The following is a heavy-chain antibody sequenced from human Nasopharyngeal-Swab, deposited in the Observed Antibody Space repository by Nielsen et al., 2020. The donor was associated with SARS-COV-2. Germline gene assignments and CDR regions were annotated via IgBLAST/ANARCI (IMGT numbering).Heavy chain of an antibody. CDR1: GFTFSDYY. CDR3: ARDVATVTPRFSSAAPYYYYYGMDV. D-gene: IGHD4-17*01. J-gene: IGHJ6*02. V-gene: IGHV3-11*04. Sequence: GESLKISCAASGFTFSDYYMSWIRQAPGKGLEWVSYISSSGSTIYYADSVKGRFTISRDNAKNSLYLQMNSLRAEDTAVYYCARDVATVTPRFSSAAPYYYYYGMDVWGQGTTVTVSS. CDR2: ISSSGSTI.